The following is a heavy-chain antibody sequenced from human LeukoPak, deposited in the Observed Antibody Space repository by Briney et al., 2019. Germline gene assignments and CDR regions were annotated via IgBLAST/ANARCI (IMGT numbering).Heavy chain of an antibody. CDR2: IYYSGST. J-gene: IGHJ6*02. CDR1: GGSIASSSYY. Sequence: SETLSLTCTVSGGSIASSSYYWSWIRQPPGKGLEWIGYIYYSGSTNYNPSLKSRVTISVDTSKNHFSLKLSSVTAADTAVYYCARERLVNQYSYAMDVWGQGTTVTVSS. V-gene: IGHV4-61*03. D-gene: IGHD3-9*01. CDR3: ARERLVNQYSYAMDV.